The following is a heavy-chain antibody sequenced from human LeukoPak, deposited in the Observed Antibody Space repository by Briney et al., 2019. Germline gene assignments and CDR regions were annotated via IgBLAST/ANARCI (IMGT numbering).Heavy chain of an antibody. J-gene: IGHJ4*02. D-gene: IGHD4-23*01. Sequence: SETLSLTCTVSGGSISSYYWSWIRQPPGKGREWIGSIYYSGSTYYNPSLKSRVTISVDTSKNQFSLKLSSVTAADTAVYYCARHRLSLGGGNPIRYWGQGTLVTVSS. CDR1: GGSISSYY. V-gene: IGHV4-59*05. CDR2: IYYSGST. CDR3: ARHRLSLGGGNPIRY.